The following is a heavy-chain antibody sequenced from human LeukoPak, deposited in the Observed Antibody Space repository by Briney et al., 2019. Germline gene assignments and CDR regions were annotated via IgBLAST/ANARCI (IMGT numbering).Heavy chain of an antibody. D-gene: IGHD1-26*01. V-gene: IGHV4-38-2*02. CDR2: IYYRVST. Sequence: PSETLSLTSTVSGYSISSGYYWGWIRQPPGRGLEWIASIYYRVSTHYNPSLASLKSRVSISGDTSKSQFSLTLSSVTAADTAAYYCARYREVGATVDDWGQGTLVTVSS. CDR1: GYSISSGYY. J-gene: IGHJ4*02. CDR3: ARYREVGATVDD.